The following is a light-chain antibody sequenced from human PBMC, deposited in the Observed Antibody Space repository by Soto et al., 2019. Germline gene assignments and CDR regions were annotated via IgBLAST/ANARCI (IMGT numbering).Light chain of an antibody. CDR2: GAS. V-gene: IGKV3-20*01. CDR1: QSVSSSY. CDR3: QQHGSSPIT. Sequence: SPGTLSLSPGERATLSCRASQSVSSSYLAWYQQKPGQAPRLLIYGASSRATGIPDRFSGSGSGTDFTLTISRLEPEDFAVYDCQQHGSSPITFGQGTRLEIK. J-gene: IGKJ5*01.